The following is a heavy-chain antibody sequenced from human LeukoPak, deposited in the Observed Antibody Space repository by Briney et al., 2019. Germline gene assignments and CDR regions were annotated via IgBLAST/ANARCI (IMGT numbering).Heavy chain of an antibody. CDR1: GGTFSSYA. D-gene: IGHD1-1*01. J-gene: IGHJ6*04. CDR2: IIPIFGTA. Sequence: SVKVSCKASGGTFSSYAISWVRQAPGQGLEWMGGIIPIFGTANYAQKFQGRVTITADESTSTAYMELSSLRSEDTAVYYCASQTGTVLGYYYYGMDVWGKGTTVTVSS. V-gene: IGHV1-69*01. CDR3: ASQTGTVLGYYYYGMDV.